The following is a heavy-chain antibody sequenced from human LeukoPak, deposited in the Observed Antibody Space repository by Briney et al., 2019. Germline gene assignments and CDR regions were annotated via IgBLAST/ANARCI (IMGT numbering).Heavy chain of an antibody. CDR1: GDSISSGGHY. CDR3: ARDPVGGSTIFDS. D-gene: IGHD1-26*01. J-gene: IGHJ4*02. Sequence: SQTLSLTCTVFGDSISSGGHYWSWIRQSPGAGLQWIGHIYYTGTTHYNPSLKSRVTISVDTSKNQFSLQLSSVTPEDTAVYFCARDPVGGSTIFDSWGQGTLVTVSS. V-gene: IGHV4-30-4*01. CDR2: IYYTGTT.